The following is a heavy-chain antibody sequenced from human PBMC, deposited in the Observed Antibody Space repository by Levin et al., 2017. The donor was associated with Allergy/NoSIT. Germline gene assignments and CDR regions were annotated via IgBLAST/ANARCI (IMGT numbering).Heavy chain of an antibody. CDR2: FTSRGSST. D-gene: IGHD6-19*01. CDR3: ARDLGVHSSGWYADLDY. Sequence: PPSETLSLTCAASGFTFSNYDMSWVRQAPGKGLDWVSTFTSRGSSTYYADSVKGRFTMSRDNSKNTLYLLMNSLGADDTAVYYCARDLGVHSSGWYADLDYWGQGTLVSVSS. J-gene: IGHJ4*02. V-gene: IGHV3-23*01. CDR1: GFTFSNYD.